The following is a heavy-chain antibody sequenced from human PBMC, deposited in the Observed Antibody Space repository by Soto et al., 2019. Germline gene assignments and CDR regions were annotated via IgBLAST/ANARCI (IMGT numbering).Heavy chain of an antibody. J-gene: IGHJ6*02. CDR2: IDLSDSYT. V-gene: IGHV5-10-1*01. CDR3: ASIPGMDV. CDR1: GYSFTSYW. Sequence: GESLPNSCKGSGYSFTSYWISWVRQMPGQGLEWMGRIDLSDSYTNYSPSFQGHVTISADKSISTAYLQWSSLKASDTAMYYCASIPGMDVWGQGTTVTVSS.